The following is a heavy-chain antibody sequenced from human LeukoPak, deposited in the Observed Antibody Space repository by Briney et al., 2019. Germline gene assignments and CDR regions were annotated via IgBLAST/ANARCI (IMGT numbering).Heavy chain of an antibody. CDR3: ARTGDDILTGSFDY. V-gene: IGHV4-34*01. J-gene: IGHJ4*02. CDR1: GGSFSGYY. Sequence: SETLSLTCAVYGGSFSGYYGSWIRQPPGKGLEWIGEINHSGSTNYNPSLKSRVTISVDTSKNQFSLKLSSVTAADTAMYYCARTGDDILTGSFDYWGQGTLVTVSS. CDR2: INHSGST. D-gene: IGHD3-9*01.